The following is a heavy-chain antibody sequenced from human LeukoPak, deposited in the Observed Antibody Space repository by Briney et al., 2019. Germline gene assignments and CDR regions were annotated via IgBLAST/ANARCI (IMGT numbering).Heavy chain of an antibody. Sequence: PGGSLRLSCAASGFSFSSYAMSWVRQAPGKGLEWVSAISASGGSTYYADSVRGRFTISRDNSKNTLYLQMDSLRSEDTAVYYCARDFFPIVDSTWYEIGYWGQGTLVTVYS. CDR2: ISASGGST. CDR1: GFSFSSYA. J-gene: IGHJ4*02. V-gene: IGHV3-23*01. D-gene: IGHD2-21*01. CDR3: ARDFFPIVDSTWYEIGY.